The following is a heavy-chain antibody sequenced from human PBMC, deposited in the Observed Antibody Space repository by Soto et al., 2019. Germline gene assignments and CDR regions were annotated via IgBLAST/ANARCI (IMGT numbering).Heavy chain of an antibody. CDR2: ISGSGGST. CDR3: AKAPQVRGWVRNWFDP. J-gene: IGHJ5*02. D-gene: IGHD3-10*01. Sequence: GGSLRLSCAASGFTFSSYAMSWVRQAPGKGLEWVSAISGSGGSTYYADSVKGRFTISRDNSKNTLYLQMNSLRAEDTAVYYCAKAPQVRGWVRNWFDPWGQGTLVTVSS. V-gene: IGHV3-23*01. CDR1: GFTFSSYA.